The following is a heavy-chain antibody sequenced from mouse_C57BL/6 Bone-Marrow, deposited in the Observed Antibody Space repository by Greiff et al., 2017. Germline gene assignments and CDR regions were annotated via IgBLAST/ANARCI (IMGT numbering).Heavy chain of an antibody. D-gene: IGHD1-1*01. Sequence: VQLLQSGPGLVKPGASVKISCKASGYAFSSSWMNWVKQRPGKGLEWIGRIYPGDGDTNYTGKFKGKVTLTADKSSSNVYMQLSSPTSEDSAVYFCAREGVLLGYFGVWGTGTTVTVSS. CDR3: AREGVLLGYFGV. V-gene: IGHV1-82*01. CDR1: GYAFSSSW. J-gene: IGHJ1*03. CDR2: IYPGDGDT.